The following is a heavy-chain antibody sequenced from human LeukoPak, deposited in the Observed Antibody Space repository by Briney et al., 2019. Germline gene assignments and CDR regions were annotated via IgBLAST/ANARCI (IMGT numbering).Heavy chain of an antibody. J-gene: IGHJ4*02. Sequence: SETLSLTCAVSGYSMSSGYYWGWIRQPPGKGLEWIGSIYHSGSTHYNPSLKSRVTISVDTSKNQFSLKLSSVTAADTAVYYCARQDDSSGYSYWGQGTLVTVSS. V-gene: IGHV4-38-2*01. CDR2: IYHSGST. D-gene: IGHD3-22*01. CDR3: ARQDDSSGYSY. CDR1: GYSMSSGYY.